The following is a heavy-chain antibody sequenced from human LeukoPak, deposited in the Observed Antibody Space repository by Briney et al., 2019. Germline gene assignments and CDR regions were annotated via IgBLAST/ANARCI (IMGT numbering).Heavy chain of an antibody. Sequence: GGSLRLSCAASGFTVSSNHMSWVRQAPGKGLEWVSVIYSGGSTYYADSVKGRFTISRDNSKNTLYLQMNSLRAEDTAVYYCARALYYYDSSGYYEYWGQGTLVTVSS. CDR3: ARALYYYDSSGYYEY. V-gene: IGHV3-66*01. J-gene: IGHJ4*02. CDR1: GFTVSSNH. D-gene: IGHD3-22*01. CDR2: IYSGGST.